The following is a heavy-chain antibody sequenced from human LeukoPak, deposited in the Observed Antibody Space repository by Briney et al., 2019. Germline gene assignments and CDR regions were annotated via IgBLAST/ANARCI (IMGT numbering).Heavy chain of an antibody. Sequence: GESLKISCKASGYSFTTYWIGWVRQMPGKGLEWMGIIYPADSTAHYSPSFQGQVTISADKSISTAYLQWSSLKASDTAMYYCARRDYYGSGSYHFDYWGQGTLVTVSS. V-gene: IGHV5-51*01. CDR1: GYSFTTYW. D-gene: IGHD3-10*01. CDR3: ARRDYYGSGSYHFDY. J-gene: IGHJ4*02. CDR2: IYPADSTA.